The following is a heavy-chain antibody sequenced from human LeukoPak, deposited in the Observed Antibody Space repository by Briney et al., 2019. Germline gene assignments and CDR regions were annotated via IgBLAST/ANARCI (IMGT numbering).Heavy chain of an antibody. CDR1: GFTFSSHA. CDR3: AKDSPVCSF. V-gene: IGHV3-23*01. CDR2: ISDSGDST. J-gene: IGHJ4*02. Sequence: GGSLRLSCAASGFTFSSHAMSWVRQAPGKGLEWVSAISDSGDSTYYADFVKGRFTISRDDSKNTLYLQMNSLRAEDTAVYYCAKDSPVCSFWGQGTLVTISS. D-gene: IGHD3-10*02.